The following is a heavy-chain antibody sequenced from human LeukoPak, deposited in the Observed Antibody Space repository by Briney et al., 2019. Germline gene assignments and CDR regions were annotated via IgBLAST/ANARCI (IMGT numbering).Heavy chain of an antibody. CDR1: GFTFDDYA. J-gene: IGHJ4*02. V-gene: IGHV3-9*01. CDR3: ARDRFSGSYPLDY. D-gene: IGHD1-26*01. Sequence: GGSLRLSCVASGFTFDDYAMHWVRQAPGKGLEWVSGISWNSGSRGYADSVKGRFTISRDNAKTSLYLQMNSLRAEDTAVYFCARDRFSGSYPLDYWGQGTLVTVSS. CDR2: ISWNSGSR.